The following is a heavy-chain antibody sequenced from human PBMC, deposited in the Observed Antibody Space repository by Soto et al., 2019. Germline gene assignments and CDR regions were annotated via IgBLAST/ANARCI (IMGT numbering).Heavy chain of an antibody. V-gene: IGHV1-69*12. D-gene: IGHD3-22*01. CDR3: ASHYDTSGYYRFGDY. CDR2: IIPIFGTA. CDR1: GGTFSSYA. Sequence: QVQLVQSGAEVKKPGSSVKVSCKASGGTFSSYAISWVRQAPGQGLEWMGGIIPIFGTANYAQKFQGRDTITAEESTRTAYMELSSLRSEDTAVYYCASHYDTSGYYRFGDYWGQGTLVTVSS. J-gene: IGHJ4*02.